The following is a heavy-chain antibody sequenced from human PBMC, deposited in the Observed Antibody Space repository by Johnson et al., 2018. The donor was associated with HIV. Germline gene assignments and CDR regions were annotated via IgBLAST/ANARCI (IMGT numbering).Heavy chain of an antibody. CDR3: ARESGRIAASALDI. D-gene: IGHD6-6*01. Sequence: QMLLVESGGGVVQPGRSLRLSCAASGFTFSSYAMHWVRQAPGKGLEWVAVISYDGSNKYYADSVKGRFTISRDNSKNTLYLQMNSLRAEDTGVYYCARESGRIAASALDIWGQGTMGNVSS. CDR2: ISYDGSNK. V-gene: IGHV3-30*04. J-gene: IGHJ3*02. CDR1: GFTFSSYA.